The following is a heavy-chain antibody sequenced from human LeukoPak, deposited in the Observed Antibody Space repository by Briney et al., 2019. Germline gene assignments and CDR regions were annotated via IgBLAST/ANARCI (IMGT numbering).Heavy chain of an antibody. CDR3: AREQWESYIVVVPSYYMDV. J-gene: IGHJ6*03. V-gene: IGHV1-8*03. Sequence: ASVKVSCEASGYTFTSYDINWVRQATGQGLEWMGWMNPNSGNTGYAQKFQGRVTITRNTSISTAYMELCSLRSEDTAVYYCAREQWESYIVVVPSYYMDVWGKGPRSPSP. CDR2: MNPNSGNT. CDR1: GYTFTSYD. D-gene: IGHD2-2*01.